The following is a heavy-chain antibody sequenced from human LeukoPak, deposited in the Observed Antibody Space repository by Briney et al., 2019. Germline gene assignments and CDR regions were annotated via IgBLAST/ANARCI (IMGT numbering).Heavy chain of an antibody. V-gene: IGHV1-18*01. CDR3: ARDMVGLAADGNWFDP. CDR2: TSVYNSNT. CDR1: GYTFTSYG. D-gene: IGHD6-13*01. J-gene: IGHJ5*02. Sequence: ASVKVSCKASGYTFTSYGISWVRQAPGQGLEWMGWTSVYNSNTNYAQKLQGRVTMTTDISTTTAYMELRSLRSDDTAVYYCARDMVGLAADGNWFDPWGQETLVTVSS.